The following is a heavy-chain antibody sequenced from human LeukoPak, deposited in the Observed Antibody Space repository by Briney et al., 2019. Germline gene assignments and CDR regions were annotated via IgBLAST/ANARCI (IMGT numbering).Heavy chain of an antibody. D-gene: IGHD3-9*01. CDR1: GYTLTELS. Sequence: ASVKVSCKVSGYTLTELSMHWVRQAPGKGLEWMGGFDPENGETIYAQKFQGRVTMTEDTSTDTAYMELSSLRSEDTAVYYCATALYDILTGRNNWFDPWGQGTLVTVSS. CDR3: ATALYDILTGRNNWFDP. V-gene: IGHV1-24*01. CDR2: FDPENGET. J-gene: IGHJ5*02.